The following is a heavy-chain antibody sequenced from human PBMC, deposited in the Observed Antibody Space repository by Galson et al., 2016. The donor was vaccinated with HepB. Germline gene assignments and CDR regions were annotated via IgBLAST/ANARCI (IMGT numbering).Heavy chain of an antibody. CDR1: GGSISSGGYY. D-gene: IGHD4-17*01. Sequence: TLSLTCTVSGGSISSGGYYWSWIRQHPGKGLEWIGYNYYSGSTYYNPSLKSRVTISVDTSKNQFSLKLSSVTAADTAVYYCARATYGDDTEEIDYWGQGTLVTVSS. J-gene: IGHJ4*02. V-gene: IGHV4-31*03. CDR3: ARATYGDDTEEIDY. CDR2: NYYSGST.